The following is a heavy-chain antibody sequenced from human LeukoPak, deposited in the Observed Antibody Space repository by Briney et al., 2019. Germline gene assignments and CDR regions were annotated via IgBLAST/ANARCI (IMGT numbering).Heavy chain of an antibody. D-gene: IGHD4-17*01. V-gene: IGHV1-18*01. Sequence: GASVKVSCKASGYTFTSYGISWVRQAPGQGLEWMGWISAYNGNTNYAQKLQGRVTMTADTSTSTAYMELRSLRSDDTAVYYCARAGGDGDYAYYYYSMDVWGKGTTVTVSS. CDR3: ARAGGDGDYAYYYYSMDV. CDR1: GYTFTSYG. J-gene: IGHJ6*03. CDR2: ISAYNGNT.